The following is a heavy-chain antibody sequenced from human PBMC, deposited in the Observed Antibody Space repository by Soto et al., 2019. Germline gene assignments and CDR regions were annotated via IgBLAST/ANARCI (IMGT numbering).Heavy chain of an antibody. CDR3: ARAVLYYDGSGYFFRDAFDI. CDR1: RGSISSYY. Sequence: SGTLSLTCTVYRGSISSYYWRWIRQPPGKGLEWIGYIYYSGSTNYNPSLKSRVTISVDTSKNQFSLKLSSVTAADTAVYYCARAVLYYDGSGYFFRDAFDIWGQGTMVT. D-gene: IGHD3-22*01. V-gene: IGHV4-59*01. J-gene: IGHJ3*02. CDR2: IYYSGST.